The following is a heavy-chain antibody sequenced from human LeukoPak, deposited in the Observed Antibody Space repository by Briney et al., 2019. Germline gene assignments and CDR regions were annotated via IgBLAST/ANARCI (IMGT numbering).Heavy chain of an antibody. D-gene: IGHD6-19*01. CDR2: IRGDGAST. CDR3: ARDGSGWYYFDY. J-gene: IGHJ4*02. CDR1: GFTFSNYA. V-gene: IGHV3-23*01. Sequence: GGSLRLSCAASGFTFSNYAMSWGRQAPGKGLEWVSAIRGDGASTYYADSVKGRFTIYRDNSKNTLYLQMNSLRAEDTAVYYCARDGSGWYYFDYWGQGTLVTVSS.